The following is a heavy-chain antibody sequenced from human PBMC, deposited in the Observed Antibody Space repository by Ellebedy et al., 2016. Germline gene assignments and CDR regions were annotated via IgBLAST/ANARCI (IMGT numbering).Heavy chain of an antibody. Sequence: GESLKISCAASGFTFSSYWMSWVRQAPGKGLEWVANIKQDGSEKYYVDSVKGRFTISRDNAKNSLYLQMNSLRAEDTAVYYCAKWAETHYYDLYGMDVWGQGTTVTVSS. V-gene: IGHV3-7*02. CDR1: GFTFSSYW. J-gene: IGHJ6*02. D-gene: IGHD2-8*01. CDR2: IKQDGSEK. CDR3: AKWAETHYYDLYGMDV.